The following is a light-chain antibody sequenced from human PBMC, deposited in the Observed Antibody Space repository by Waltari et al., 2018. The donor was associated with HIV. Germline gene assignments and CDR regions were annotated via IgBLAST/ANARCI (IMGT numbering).Light chain of an antibody. V-gene: IGKV3-20*01. CDR1: RSVAGDF. CDR2: GAS. Sequence: EMLLTQSPGTLSLPPGDRAAMSCRTSRSVAGDFLAWDQQRPGQAPRVLIYGASTRAADVPERFIGSGSGTNFSLTIDGLHSEDSGLYFCQQYGSLGRAFGQGTKV. J-gene: IGKJ1*01. CDR3: QQYGSLGRA.